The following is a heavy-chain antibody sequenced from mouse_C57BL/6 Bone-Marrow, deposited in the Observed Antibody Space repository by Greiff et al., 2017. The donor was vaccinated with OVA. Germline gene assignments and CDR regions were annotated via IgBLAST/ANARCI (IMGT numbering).Heavy chain of an antibody. V-gene: IGHV1-59*01. CDR1: GYTFTSYW. Sequence: QVQLQQPGAELVRPGTSVKLSCKASGYTFTSYWMHWVKQRPGQGLEWIGVIDPSDSYTNYNQKFKGKATLTVDTSSSTAYMQLSSLTSEDSAVYYCARQLRLWYFDVWGTGTTATVSS. CDR3: ARQLRLWYFDV. CDR2: IDPSDSYT. D-gene: IGHD3-2*02. J-gene: IGHJ1*03.